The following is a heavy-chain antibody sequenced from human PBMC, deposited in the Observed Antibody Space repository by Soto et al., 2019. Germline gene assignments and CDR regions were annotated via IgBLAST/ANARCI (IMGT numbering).Heavy chain of an antibody. CDR1: GYTFTSYA. Sequence: ASVKVSCKASGYTFTSYAMHWVRQSPGQRLEWMGWINAGNGNTKYSQKFQGRVTITRDTSASTAYMELSSLRSEDTAVYYCARDDSSGWSGPYPGDYWGQGTLVTVSS. CDR2: INAGNGNT. CDR3: ARDDSSGWSGPYPGDY. V-gene: IGHV1-3*01. D-gene: IGHD6-19*01. J-gene: IGHJ4*02.